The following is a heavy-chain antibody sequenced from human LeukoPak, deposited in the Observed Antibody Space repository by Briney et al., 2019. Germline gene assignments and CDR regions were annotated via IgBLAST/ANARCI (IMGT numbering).Heavy chain of an antibody. D-gene: IGHD3-10*01. Sequence: GGSLRLSCAASGFTFDDYGMSWVRQAPGKGLEWVSGINWNGGSTGYADSVTGRFTISRDNAKNSLYLQMNSLRAEDTAVYYCARDPDPMFRGVMDVIWGQGTLVTVSS. CDR3: ARDPDPMFRGVMDVI. V-gene: IGHV3-20*04. CDR1: GFTFDDYG. CDR2: INWNGGST. J-gene: IGHJ4*02.